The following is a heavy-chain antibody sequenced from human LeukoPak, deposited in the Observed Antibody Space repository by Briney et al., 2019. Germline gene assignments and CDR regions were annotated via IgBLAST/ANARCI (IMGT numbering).Heavy chain of an antibody. V-gene: IGHV4-39*01. J-gene: IGHJ4*02. CDR3: ARHYGP. CDR1: GVSISGSSYY. CDR2: IDYSGST. Sequence: PSETLSLSCTVSGVSISGSSYYWGWIPQPPGQGLEWIGCIDYSGSTYYNPSLKSTVTIYVDTSKHQVSLKLNSVTATDTAVYYCARHYGPWGQGTQVTVSS. D-gene: IGHD3-10*01.